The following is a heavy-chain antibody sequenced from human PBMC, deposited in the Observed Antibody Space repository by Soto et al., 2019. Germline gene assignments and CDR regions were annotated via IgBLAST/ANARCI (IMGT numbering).Heavy chain of an antibody. D-gene: IGHD1-7*01. CDR3: ARDNWNSY. Sequence: EVQLVESGGGLVQPGGSVRLSCAASGFTFSSYWMHWVRQAPGKGLMWVSRIHNDGSTTRYADSVKGRFTIARDNAKKTLYLQMSSLRVEDTAVYYCARDNWNSYWGQGTLFSFSS. V-gene: IGHV3-74*01. J-gene: IGHJ4*01. CDR1: GFTFSSYW. CDR2: IHNDGSTT.